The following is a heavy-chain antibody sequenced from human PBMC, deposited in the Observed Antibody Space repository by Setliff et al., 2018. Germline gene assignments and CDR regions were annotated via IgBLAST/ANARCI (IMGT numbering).Heavy chain of an antibody. CDR1: GGSISGGTYY. CDR3: ARGQNSYHPGSWGPLYDH. CDR2: WYTSGIT. Sequence: SETLSLTCTVSGGSISGGTYYWTWIRQPAGKGLEWIGHWYTSGITNYNPSLKSQVTISVDTSKNQFSLKLSSVTAADTAEFFCARGQNSYHPGSWGPLYDHWGQGAQVTVS. D-gene: IGHD3-10*01. J-gene: IGHJ4*02. V-gene: IGHV4-61*09.